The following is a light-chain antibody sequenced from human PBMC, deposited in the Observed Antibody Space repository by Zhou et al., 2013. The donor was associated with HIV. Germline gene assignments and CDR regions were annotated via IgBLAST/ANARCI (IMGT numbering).Light chain of an antibody. Sequence: EIAIWQSPGTLSLSPGERATVSCRASQTVSSNLAWYQQKPGQAPRLLIYGATTRATGIPARFSGSGSGTEFTLTISSLQSEDFAVYYCQQYDNWLTFGGGTKVEIK. CDR3: QQYDNWLT. V-gene: IGKV3-15*01. CDR1: QTVSSN. CDR2: GAT. J-gene: IGKJ4*01.